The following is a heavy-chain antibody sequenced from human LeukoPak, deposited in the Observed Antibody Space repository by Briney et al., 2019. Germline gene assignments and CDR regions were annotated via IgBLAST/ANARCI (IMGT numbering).Heavy chain of an antibody. CDR3: ARGRGGYCSGGSCFGGLYYFDY. D-gene: IGHD2-15*01. CDR1: GYTFTGYY. V-gene: IGHV1-2*02. J-gene: IGHJ4*02. CDR2: INPNSGGT. Sequence: GASVKVSCKASGYTFTGYYMHWVRQAPGQGLEWMGWINPNSGGTNYAQKFQGRVTMTRDTSISTAYMELSRLRSDDTAVYYCARGRGGYCSGGSCFGGLYYFDYWGQGTLVTVSS.